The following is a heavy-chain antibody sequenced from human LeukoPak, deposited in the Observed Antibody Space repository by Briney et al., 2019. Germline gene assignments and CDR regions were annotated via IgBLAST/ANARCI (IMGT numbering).Heavy chain of an antibody. J-gene: IGHJ4*02. V-gene: IGHV3-7*01. Sequence: GGSLRLSCAASGFTSSSYWMTWVRQAPGKGLERVANIKQDGSEKYYVDSMKGRFTISRDNAKNSLFLQMNSLRAEDTAVYYCARDKNAYCGGDCYFDYWGQGTLVTVSS. CDR2: IKQDGSEK. CDR1: GFTSSSYW. CDR3: ARDKNAYCGGDCYFDY. D-gene: IGHD2-21*02.